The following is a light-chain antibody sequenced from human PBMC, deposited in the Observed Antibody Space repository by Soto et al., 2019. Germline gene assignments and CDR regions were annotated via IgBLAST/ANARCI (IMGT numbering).Light chain of an antibody. Sequence: EMDMTQFPATLSVSPGEGATLSCRAAPNIGNSLGWYQQRPGQAPRLLISGASNRATGIPARFRGSGSGTEFTLTISSLQPEDAATYYCQYLGAFGQGTKLEIK. J-gene: IGKJ2*01. CDR1: PNIGNS. CDR2: GAS. CDR3: QYLGA. V-gene: IGKV3-15*01.